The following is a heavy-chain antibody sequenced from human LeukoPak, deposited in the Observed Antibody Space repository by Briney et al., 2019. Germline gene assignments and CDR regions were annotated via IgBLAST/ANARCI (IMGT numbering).Heavy chain of an antibody. J-gene: IGHJ6*02. CDR3: AAPNYYYGSGSSYYYGMDV. D-gene: IGHD3-10*01. V-gene: IGHV1-69*13. Sequence: SVKVSCKASGGTFSSYAISWVRQAPGQGLEWLGGIIPIFGTANYAQKFQGRVTITADESTSTAYMELSSLRSEDTAVYYCAAPNYYYGSGSSYYYGMDVWGQGTTVTVSS. CDR1: GGTFSSYA. CDR2: IIPIFGTA.